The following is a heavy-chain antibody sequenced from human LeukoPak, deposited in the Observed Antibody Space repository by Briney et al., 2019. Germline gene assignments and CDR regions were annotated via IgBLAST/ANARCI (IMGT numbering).Heavy chain of an antibody. CDR2: ISSDGSIT. J-gene: IGHJ6*02. V-gene: IGHV3-74*01. D-gene: IGHD4-17*01. CDR1: GFTFSSYG. CDR3: AAVSTKTYYYGLDV. Sequence: PGGSLRLSCAASGFTFSSYGMHWVRQAPGKGLVWLSRISSDGSITSYADSVEGRFTISRDNAKNTLYLQMNSLRAEDTAVYYCAAVSTKTYYYGLDVWGQGTTVTVSS.